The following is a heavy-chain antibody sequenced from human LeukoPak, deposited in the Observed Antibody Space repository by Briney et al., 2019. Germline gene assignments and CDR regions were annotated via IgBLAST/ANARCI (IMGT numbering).Heavy chain of an antibody. D-gene: IGHD6-19*01. CDR2: ISWDGGYT. J-gene: IGHJ4*02. Sequence: GGSLRLSCAASGFTFDDYAMHWVRQSPGKGLQWVSLISWDGGYTHYIDSVKGRFTISRDNSKNSLYLQMNSLRPDDTALYYCAKSSTSGWYGSGDDYWGQGTLVTVSS. V-gene: IGHV3-43D*03. CDR3: AKSSTSGWYGSGDDY. CDR1: GFTFDDYA.